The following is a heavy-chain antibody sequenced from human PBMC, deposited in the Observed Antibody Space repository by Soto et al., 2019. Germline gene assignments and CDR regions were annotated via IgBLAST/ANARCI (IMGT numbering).Heavy chain of an antibody. V-gene: IGHV3-73*01. J-gene: IGHJ4*02. D-gene: IGHD3-16*01. CDR3: AMIEEIGGFDY. CDR1: GFSLSGSA. Sequence: EVQLVESGGGLVQPGGSLKLSCAASGFSLSGSAMHWVRQASGKGLEWVGRIRSKANNYATAYAASVKGRFTVSRDDSKNTAYLKMTSLKTEDSAVYYCAMIEEIGGFDYWGQGILVTVSS. CDR2: IRSKANNYAT.